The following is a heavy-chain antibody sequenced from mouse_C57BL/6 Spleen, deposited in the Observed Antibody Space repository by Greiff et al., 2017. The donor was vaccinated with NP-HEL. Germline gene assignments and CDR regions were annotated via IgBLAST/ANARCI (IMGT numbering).Heavy chain of an antibody. V-gene: IGHV1-81*01. CDR2: IYPRSGNT. D-gene: IGHD1-1*02. CDR1: GYTFTSYG. Sequence: QVQLKESGAELARPGASVKLSCKASGYTFTSYGISWVKQRTGQGLEWIGEIYPRSGNTYYNEKFKGKATLTAAKSSSTAYMELRSLTSEDSAVYVCARYSGGYYFDYWGQGTTLTVSS. CDR3: ARYSGGYYFDY. J-gene: IGHJ2*01.